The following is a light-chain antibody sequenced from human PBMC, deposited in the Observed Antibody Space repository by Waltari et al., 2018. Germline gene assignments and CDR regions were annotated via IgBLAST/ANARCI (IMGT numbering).Light chain of an antibody. CDR2: GAS. CDR3: QQYNNWPPAT. V-gene: IGKV3-15*01. CDR1: RSVAVN. Sequence: EIVMTQSPATLSVSPGERATLSCRASRSVAVNLAWYQQKPGQAPRLLMYGASSRAPGFPARFSGSGSDTEFTLTINNIQSEDFAVYYCQQYNNWPPATFGQGTRVEVK. J-gene: IGKJ1*01.